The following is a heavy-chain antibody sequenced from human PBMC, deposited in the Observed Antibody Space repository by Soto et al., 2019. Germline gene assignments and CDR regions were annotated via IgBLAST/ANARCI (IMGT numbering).Heavy chain of an antibody. J-gene: IGHJ4*02. V-gene: IGHV1-69*13. CDR2: IIPIFGTA. CDR3: AREYYYDSSGYYLETLVNYFDY. Sequence: GASVKLSCKASGGTFSSYAISWVRQAPGQGLEWMGGIIPIFGTANYAQKFQGRVTITADESTSTAYMELSSLRSEDTAVYYCAREYYYDSSGYYLETLVNYFDYWGQGTLVTVSS. D-gene: IGHD3-22*01. CDR1: GGTFSSYA.